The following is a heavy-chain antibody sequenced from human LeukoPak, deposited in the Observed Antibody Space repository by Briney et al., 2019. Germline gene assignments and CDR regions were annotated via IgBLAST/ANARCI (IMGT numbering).Heavy chain of an antibody. Sequence: ASVKVSCKASGYTFTGYDINWVRQATGQGLEWMGWMNPNSGNTGYAQKFQGRVTMTRNTSISTAYMELSSLRSEDTAVYYCARIRYCSGGSCYRIDAFDIWGQGTMVTVSS. J-gene: IGHJ3*02. D-gene: IGHD2-15*01. V-gene: IGHV1-8*01. CDR3: ARIRYCSGGSCYRIDAFDI. CDR1: GYTFTGYD. CDR2: MNPNSGNT.